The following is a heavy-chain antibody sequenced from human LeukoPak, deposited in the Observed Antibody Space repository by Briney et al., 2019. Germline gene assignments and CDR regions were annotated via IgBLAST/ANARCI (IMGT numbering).Heavy chain of an antibody. CDR2: FYHSGST. D-gene: IGHD3-10*01. Sequence: PSETLSLTCTVSGYSIRSGYYWGWIRQPPGKGLEWIGIFYHSGSTYYNPSLKSRVTISVDTSRNQFSLRLNSVTAADTAVYYCARDRELGYWGQGTLVTVSS. CDR3: ARDRELGY. CDR1: GYSIRSGYY. V-gene: IGHV4-38-2*02. J-gene: IGHJ4*02.